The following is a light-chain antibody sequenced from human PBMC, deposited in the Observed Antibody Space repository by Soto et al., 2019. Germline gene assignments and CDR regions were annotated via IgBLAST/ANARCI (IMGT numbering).Light chain of an antibody. CDR1: QLINGY. V-gene: IGKV1-39*01. CDR3: QQTYSPLRT. CDR2: TAS. J-gene: IGKJ1*01. Sequence: DIQLTQSPSSLPASLGDRVTISCRASQLINGYLNWYQQKPGKAPRLLIYTASNLQSGVPSRFSGTRSGTDFTLIISDLQAEDFATYYCQQTYSPLRTFGQGTKVDIK.